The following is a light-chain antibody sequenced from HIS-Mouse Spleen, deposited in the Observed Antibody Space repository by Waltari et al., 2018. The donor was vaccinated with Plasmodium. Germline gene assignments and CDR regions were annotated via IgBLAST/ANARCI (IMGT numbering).Light chain of an antibody. V-gene: IGKV3-15*01. J-gene: IGKJ1*01. CDR2: GAS. Sequence: EIVMTQSPATLSVSPGERATLSCRASQSVSRNLAWYQQKPGQATRLLIYGASTRATGIPARFSGSGSGTEFTLTISSMQSEDFAVYYCQQYNNWPRGTFGQGTKVEIK. CDR1: QSVSRN. CDR3: QQYNNWPRGT.